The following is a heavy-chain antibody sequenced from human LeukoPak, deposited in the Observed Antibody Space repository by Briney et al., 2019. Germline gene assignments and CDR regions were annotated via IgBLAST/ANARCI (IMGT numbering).Heavy chain of an antibody. CDR1: GFTFSSYA. V-gene: IGHV3-23*01. CDR3: AKDRANAGYFDY. J-gene: IGHJ4*02. D-gene: IGHD1-1*01. Sequence: GGSLRLSCAASGFTFSSYAMSWVREAPGKGLEWVSAISGSGGSTYYADSVKGRFTISRDNSKNTLYLQMNSLRAEDTAVYYCAKDRANAGYFDYWGQGTLVTVSS. CDR2: ISGSGGST.